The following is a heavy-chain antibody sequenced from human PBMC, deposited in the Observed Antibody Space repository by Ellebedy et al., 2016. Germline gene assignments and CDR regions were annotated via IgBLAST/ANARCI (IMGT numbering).Heavy chain of an antibody. J-gene: IGHJ5*02. V-gene: IGHV1-18*01. D-gene: IGHD5-12*01. CDR2: ISAYNGNT. CDR1: GYTFTSYD. CDR3: ARTVHYSGYDRDEGFDP. Sequence: ASVKVSCKASGYTFTSYDINWVRQATGQGLEWMGWISAYNGNTNYAQKLQGRVTMTTDTSTSTAYMELRSLRSDDTAVYYCARTVHYSGYDRDEGFDPWGQGTLVTVSS.